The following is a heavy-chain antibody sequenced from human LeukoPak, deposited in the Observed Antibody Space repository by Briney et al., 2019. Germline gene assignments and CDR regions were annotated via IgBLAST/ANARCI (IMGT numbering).Heavy chain of an antibody. CDR2: TYYRSKWY. CDR1: GDSVSSNSAA. CDR3: ARDRNFGGSYNTIDY. Sequence: SQTLSLTCAISGDSVSSNSAAWSWIRQSPSRGLEWLGRTYYRSKWYNAVSVKGRITINPDTSKNQVSLQLNSVTPEDTAVYYCARDRNFGGSYNTIDYWGQGTLVTVS. V-gene: IGHV6-1*01. J-gene: IGHJ4*02. D-gene: IGHD1-26*01.